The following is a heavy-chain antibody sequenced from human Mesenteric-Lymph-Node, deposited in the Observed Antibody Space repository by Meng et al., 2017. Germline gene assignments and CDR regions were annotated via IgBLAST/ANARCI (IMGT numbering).Heavy chain of an antibody. CDR2: MNSGGSEI. CDR3: ARDPEYGAFDV. D-gene: IGHD1-14*01. Sequence: GESLKISCAASGFTFRNYWMSWVRQAPGKGLEWVANMNSGGSEIYYVDSVRGRFTISRDNAKNSLYLQVNSLRVEDSAVYYCARDPEYGAFDVWGQGKKVNVSS. CDR1: GFTFRNYW. J-gene: IGHJ3*01. V-gene: IGHV3-7*01.